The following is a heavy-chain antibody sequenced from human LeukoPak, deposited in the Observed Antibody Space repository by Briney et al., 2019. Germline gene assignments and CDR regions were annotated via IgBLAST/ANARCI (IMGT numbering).Heavy chain of an antibody. CDR2: MNPNSGNT. D-gene: IGHD3-9*01. J-gene: IGHJ4*02. CDR3: ARSRDILTGYYYY. Sequence: ASVRVSCKASGYTFTSYDINWVRQATGQGLEWMGWMNPNSGNTGYAQKFQGRVTMTRNTSISTAYMELSSLRSDDTAVYYCARSRDILTGYYYYWGQGTLVTVSS. V-gene: IGHV1-8*01. CDR1: GYTFTSYD.